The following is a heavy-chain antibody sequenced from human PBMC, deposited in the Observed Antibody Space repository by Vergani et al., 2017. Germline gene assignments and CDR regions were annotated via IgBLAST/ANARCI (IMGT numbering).Heavy chain of an antibody. CDR3: ARGYGYADYFDY. CDR1: GYPFTSYD. Sequence: QVQLVQSGAEVKKPGASVKVSCKASGYPFTSYDINWVRQATGQGLEWMGWMNPNSGNTGYAQKFQGRVTITADESTSTAYMELSSLRSEDTAVYYCARGYGYADYFDYWGQGTLVTVSS. V-gene: IGHV1-8*01. J-gene: IGHJ4*02. D-gene: IGHD5-18*01. CDR2: MNPNSGNT.